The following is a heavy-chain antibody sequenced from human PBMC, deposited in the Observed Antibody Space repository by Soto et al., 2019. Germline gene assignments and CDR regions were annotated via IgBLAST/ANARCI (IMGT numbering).Heavy chain of an antibody. V-gene: IGHV1-3*01. D-gene: IGHD3-16*01. CDR3: ARFGGGCKNYYYYYGTDV. CDR1: GYTFTSYA. Sequence: ASVKVSCKASGYTFTSYAMRWVRQAPGQRLEWMGWINAGNGNTKYSQKFQGRVTITRDTSASTAYMELSSLRSEDTVVYYCARFGGGCKNYYYYYGTDVWG. CDR2: INAGNGNT. J-gene: IGHJ6*02.